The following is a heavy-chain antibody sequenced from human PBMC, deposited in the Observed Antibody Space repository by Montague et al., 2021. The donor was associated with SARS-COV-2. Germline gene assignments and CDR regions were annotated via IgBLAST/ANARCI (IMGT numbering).Heavy chain of an antibody. D-gene: IGHD3-3*01. CDR1: GGSISSCY. V-gene: IGHV4-59*01. Sequence: SETLSLTCTVSGGSISSCYYSWIRQPPGTGLEWIWYVYNSVGTDXNPSLKSRVTISVETSTKQFSLKPSSVTAADTAAYYCARAGRVRILVYGMDFWGQGTTVTVSS. J-gene: IGHJ6*01. CDR3: ARAGRVRILVYGMDF. CDR2: VYNSVGT.